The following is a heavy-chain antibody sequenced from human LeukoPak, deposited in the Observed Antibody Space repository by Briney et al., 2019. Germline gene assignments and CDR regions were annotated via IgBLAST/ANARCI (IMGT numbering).Heavy chain of an antibody. CDR2: ISSRSSCI. D-gene: IGHD5-24*01. J-gene: IGHJ4*02. Sequence: GGSLRLSCAGTGFPFSSYSMNWVRQAPGKGLEWVSSISSRSSCIYYADSVKGRFTISRDNSKNTLYLQMNSLRAEDTAVYYCARVRHGSLDYWGQGTLVTVSS. CDR1: GFPFSSYS. V-gene: IGHV3-21*04. CDR3: ARVRHGSLDY.